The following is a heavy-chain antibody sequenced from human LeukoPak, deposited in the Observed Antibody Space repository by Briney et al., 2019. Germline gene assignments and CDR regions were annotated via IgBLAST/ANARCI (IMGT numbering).Heavy chain of an antibody. CDR3: AKGGRFSSGWAYDY. D-gene: IGHD6-19*01. CDR1: GFTFSNHA. CDR2: IGGSGSNT. Sequence: PGGSLRLSFASSGFTFSNHAMSWVRQAPGKGLDGVSTIGGSGSNTFYADSVKGRFTISRENSKNTLYLQMNSLRAEDSAVYYRAKGGRFSSGWAYDYWGQGMLVTVSS. V-gene: IGHV3-23*01. J-gene: IGHJ4*02.